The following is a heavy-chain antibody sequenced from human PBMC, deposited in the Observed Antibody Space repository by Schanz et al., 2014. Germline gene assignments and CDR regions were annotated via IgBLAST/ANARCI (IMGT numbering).Heavy chain of an antibody. CDR3: TTETIAMAGAFSI. D-gene: IGHD6-19*01. J-gene: IGHJ4*02. CDR2: INTNTGNP. CDR1: GYTFTSYA. Sequence: QVQLVQSGSELKKPGASVKVSCKASGYTFTSYAMNWVRQAPGQGLEWVGWINTNTGNPPYAQGFTGQFVFTLDTSVSTAHLQISTLKDEDTAAYYCTTETIAMAGAFSIWGQGTLVTVSS. V-gene: IGHV7-4-1*02.